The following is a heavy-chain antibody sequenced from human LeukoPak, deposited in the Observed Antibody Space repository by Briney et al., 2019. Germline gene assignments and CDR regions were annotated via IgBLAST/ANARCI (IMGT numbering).Heavy chain of an antibody. D-gene: IGHD3-3*01. CDR1: GFTFSSYA. V-gene: IGHV3-30-3*01. Sequence: GGSLRLSCAASGFTFSSYAMHWVRQAPGKGLEWVAVISYDGNNKYYADSVKGRFTISRDNSKNTLYLQMNSLRAEDTAVYYCARDGYYDFWSSYLHYYYYYMDVWGKGTTVTVSS. CDR3: ARDGYYDFWSSYLHYYYYYMDV. CDR2: ISYDGNNK. J-gene: IGHJ6*03.